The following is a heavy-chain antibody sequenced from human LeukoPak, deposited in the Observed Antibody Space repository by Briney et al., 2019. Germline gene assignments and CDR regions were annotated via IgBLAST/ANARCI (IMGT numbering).Heavy chain of an antibody. V-gene: IGHV4-39*01. Sequence: PSETLSLTCTVSGGSISSSSYYWGWIRQPPGKGLEWIGNIYYSGSTYYNPSLKSRVTISVDTSKKQFSLKLSSLTAADTAVYYCARGRTRGIVVVPFDYWGQGILVTVSS. CDR3: ARGRTRGIVVVPFDY. D-gene: IGHD3-22*01. J-gene: IGHJ4*02. CDR1: GGSISSSSYY. CDR2: IYYSGST.